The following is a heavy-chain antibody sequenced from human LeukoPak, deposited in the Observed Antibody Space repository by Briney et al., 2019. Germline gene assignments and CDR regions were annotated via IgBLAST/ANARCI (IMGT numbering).Heavy chain of an antibody. V-gene: IGHV4-61*08. CDR1: GGSISSGGYY. CDR2: IYSTGST. J-gene: IGHJ4*02. D-gene: IGHD3-3*01. CDR3: ARDYDFWSGFPPLFDS. Sequence: PSETLSLTCTVSGGSISSGGYYWSWIRQHPGKGLEWIGRIYSTGSTNYNPSLKSRVTMSVDTSKNQFSLKLTSVTGADTAVYYCARDYDFWSGFPPLFDSWGQGTLVTVSS.